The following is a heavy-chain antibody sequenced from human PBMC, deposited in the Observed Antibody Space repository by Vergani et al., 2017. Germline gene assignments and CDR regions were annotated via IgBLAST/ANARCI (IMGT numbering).Heavy chain of an antibody. CDR1: GYTFISYY. Sequence: QVQLVQSGAEVKKPGASVKVSCKASGYTFISYYMHWVRQAPGQGLEWMGIINPSGGSTSYAQKFQGRVTMTRDTSTSTVYMELSSLRSEDTAVYYCALVVVVPAAMYYFDYWGQGTLVTVSS. V-gene: IGHV1-46*03. J-gene: IGHJ4*02. D-gene: IGHD2-2*01. CDR3: ALVVVVPAAMYYFDY. CDR2: INPSGGST.